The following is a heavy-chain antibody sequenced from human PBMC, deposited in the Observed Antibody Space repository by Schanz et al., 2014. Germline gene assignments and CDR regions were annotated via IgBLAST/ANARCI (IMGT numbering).Heavy chain of an antibody. Sequence: EMQLLESGGGLAQPGGSLRLSCAASGFTLSNYAMSWVRQAPGKGLEWVSALSEGGGGTHYADSVRGRFTISSDNSRDTVYLQMNSLRADDTAMYYCAKDAENTAMITDYFDYWGQGTLVTVSS. V-gene: IGHV3-23*01. CDR2: LSEGGGGT. CDR3: AKDAENTAMITDYFDY. CDR1: GFTLSNYA. D-gene: IGHD5-18*01. J-gene: IGHJ4*02.